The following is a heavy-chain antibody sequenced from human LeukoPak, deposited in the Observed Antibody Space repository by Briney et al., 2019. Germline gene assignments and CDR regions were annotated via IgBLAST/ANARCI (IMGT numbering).Heavy chain of an antibody. J-gene: IGHJ4*02. CDR1: GFTFSADW. V-gene: IGHV3-74*01. CDR2: INPAGGST. Sequence: GGSLRLSCEASGFTFSADWMHWVRQAPGKGLVWVSRINPAGGSTYYADSVKGRFSISRDNARNTAYLQTNSLRAEDTAVYYCTRTENYGNFDSWGQGTLVTVSS. CDR3: TRTENYGNFDS. D-gene: IGHD1-7*01.